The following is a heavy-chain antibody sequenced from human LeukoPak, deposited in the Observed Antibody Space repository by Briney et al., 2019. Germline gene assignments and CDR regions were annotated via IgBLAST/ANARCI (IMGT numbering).Heavy chain of an antibody. D-gene: IGHD6-19*01. CDR1: GYTLTELS. CDR3: ATALRLYSSGWYYFDY. Sequence: ASVEVSCKVSGYTLTELSMHWVRQAPGKGLEWMGGFDPEDGETIYAQKFQGRVTMTEDTSTDTAYMELSSLRSEDTAVYYCATALRLYSSGWYYFDYWGQGTLVTVSS. J-gene: IGHJ4*02. CDR2: FDPEDGET. V-gene: IGHV1-24*01.